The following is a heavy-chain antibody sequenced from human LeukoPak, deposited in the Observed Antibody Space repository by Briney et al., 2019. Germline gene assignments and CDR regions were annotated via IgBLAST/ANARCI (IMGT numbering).Heavy chain of an antibody. Sequence: SETLSLTCTVSGGSISSGGYYWSWIRQHPGKGLEWIGYIYYSGSTYYNPSLKSRVTISVDTSKNQFSLKLSSVTAADTAVYYCARERCGYYDSSGNFDYWGQGTLVTVSS. CDR1: GGSISSGGYY. J-gene: IGHJ4*02. V-gene: IGHV4-31*03. CDR3: ARERCGYYDSSGNFDY. D-gene: IGHD3-22*01. CDR2: IYYSGST.